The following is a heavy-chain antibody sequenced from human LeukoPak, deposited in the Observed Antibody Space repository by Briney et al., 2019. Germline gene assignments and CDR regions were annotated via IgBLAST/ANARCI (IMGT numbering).Heavy chain of an antibody. J-gene: IGHJ4*02. CDR2: ISASGGST. Sequence: GGSLRLSCAASGFTFTSYGMSWVRQAPGKGLEWVSSISASGGSTYYADPVKGRFTISRDNSKNTLYLQMNSLRAEDTAVYYCAKDRVTMVRGVIRYFDYWGQGTLVTVSS. CDR1: GFTFTSYG. V-gene: IGHV3-23*01. CDR3: AKDRVTMVRGVIRYFDY. D-gene: IGHD3-10*01.